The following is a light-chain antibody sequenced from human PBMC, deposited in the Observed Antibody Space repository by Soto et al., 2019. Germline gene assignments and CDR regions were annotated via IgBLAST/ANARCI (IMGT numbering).Light chain of an antibody. CDR2: GVT. CDR1: SSDVGAFSS. V-gene: IGLV2-8*01. J-gene: IGLJ1*01. CDR3: SAHAGSNNYV. Sequence: QSVLTQPPSASGSPGQSVTVSCTGTSSDVGAFSSVAWYQQHPGKVPKLLIYGVTKRPSGVPDRFSGARSGNTAFLTVSGLQAADEADYYCSAHAGSNNYVFGTGTKVTVL.